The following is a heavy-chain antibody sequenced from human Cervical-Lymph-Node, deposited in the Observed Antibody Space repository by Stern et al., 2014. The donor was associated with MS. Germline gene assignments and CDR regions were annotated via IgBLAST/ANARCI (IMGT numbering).Heavy chain of an antibody. CDR3: ARATRIVGATRKLYYYYGMDV. D-gene: IGHD1-26*01. CDR1: GFTFSSYG. V-gene: IGHV3-33*01. CDR2: IWHDGSNK. Sequence: VQLVESGGGVVQPGRSLRLSCAASGFTFSSYGMHWVRQAPGKGLEWVAVIWHDGSNKYYADSVKGRFTISRDNSKNTLYLQMNSLRAEDTAVYYCARATRIVGATRKLYYYYGMDVWGQGTTVTVSS. J-gene: IGHJ6*02.